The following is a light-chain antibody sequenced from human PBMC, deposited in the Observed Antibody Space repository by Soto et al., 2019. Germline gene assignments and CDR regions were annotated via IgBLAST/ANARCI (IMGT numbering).Light chain of an antibody. CDR1: LSVSSSY. CDR2: GAS. CDR3: QQYDDSARYK. Sequence: EIVLTQSPGTLSLSPGERATLSCRASLSVSSSYLAWYQQKPGQAPRLLIYGASSRATGIPDRFSGSGSGTDFTLTISRLEPEDFAVYYCQQYDDSARYKFGQGTNLDIK. V-gene: IGKV3-20*01. J-gene: IGKJ2*01.